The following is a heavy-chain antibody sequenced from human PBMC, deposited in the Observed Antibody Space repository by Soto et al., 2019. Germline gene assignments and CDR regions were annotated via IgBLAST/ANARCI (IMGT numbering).Heavy chain of an antibody. CDR1: GFSFNNYG. J-gene: IGHJ4*02. CDR2: IWYDGTNK. CDR3: ARDPSHGSGSYLDY. D-gene: IGHD3-10*01. V-gene: IGHV3-33*01. Sequence: QVQLVEYGGGVVQPGGSLRLSCIASGFSFNNYGMHWVRQAPGKGLQWVAVIWYDGTNKYYADSVKGRFTISRDNSKDTLSLQMSSLRAEDTAVYFCARDPSHGSGSYLDYWGQGALVAVSS.